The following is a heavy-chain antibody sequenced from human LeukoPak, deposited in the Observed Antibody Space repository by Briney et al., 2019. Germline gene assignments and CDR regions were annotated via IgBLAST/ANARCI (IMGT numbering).Heavy chain of an antibody. CDR3: ARARPDGSGGSWPDAFDI. CDR2: IWYDESNK. CDR1: GFTFSSYG. D-gene: IGHD2-15*01. J-gene: IGHJ3*02. Sequence: GGSLRLSCAASGFTFSSYGMHWVRQAPGKGLEWVAVIWYDESNKYYEDSVKGRFTISRDNSKNTLYLQMNSLRAEDTAVYYCARARPDGSGGSWPDAFDIWGQGTMVTVSS. V-gene: IGHV3-33*01.